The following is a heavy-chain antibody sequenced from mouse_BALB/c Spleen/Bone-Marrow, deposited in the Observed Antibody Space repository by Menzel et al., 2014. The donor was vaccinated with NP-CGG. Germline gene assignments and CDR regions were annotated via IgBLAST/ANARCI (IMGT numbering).Heavy chain of an antibody. CDR2: IHPGISDT. J-gene: IGHJ2*01. D-gene: IGHD5-1-1*01. CDR1: GYTFSNYW. Sequence: VHPQQSSAALASPGASVKLSCKASGYTFSNYWLHWIKRTPGQGLAWIGTIHPGISDTTYTQKFKGRAKLSAVPSTSTAYVELRSLPNEDSAVSYWTPPARNNFNYWGHGTTLTVST. CDR3: TPPARNNFNY. V-gene: IGHV1-5*01.